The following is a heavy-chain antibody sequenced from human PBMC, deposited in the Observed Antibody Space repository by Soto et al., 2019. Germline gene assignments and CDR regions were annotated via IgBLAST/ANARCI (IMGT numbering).Heavy chain of an antibody. Sequence: QVQLVESGGGLVKPGGSLRLSCAASGFTFSDYYMSWIRQAPGKGLEWVSYISSSSSYTNYADSVKGRFTISRDNAKNSLYLQMNSLRAEDTAVYYCARELGTSTGYYHYFDYWGQGTLVTVSS. V-gene: IGHV3-11*05. J-gene: IGHJ4*02. D-gene: IGHD3-9*01. CDR1: GFTFSDYY. CDR2: ISSSSSYT. CDR3: ARELGTSTGYYHYFDY.